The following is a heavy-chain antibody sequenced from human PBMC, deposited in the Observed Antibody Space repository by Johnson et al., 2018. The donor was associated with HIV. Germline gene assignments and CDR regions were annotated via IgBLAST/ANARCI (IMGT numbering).Heavy chain of an antibody. V-gene: IGHV3-7*04. Sequence: VQLVESGGGVVQPGRSLRLSCTTSGFTFSNYWMNWVRQAPGKWLEWVAYIKQDGSAKYYADSVKGRFTISRDNSKNTLYLQMNSLRAEDTAVYYCAREMATIRGYAFDIWGQGTMVTVSS. J-gene: IGHJ3*02. D-gene: IGHD5-24*01. CDR3: AREMATIRGYAFDI. CDR1: GFTFSNYW. CDR2: IKQDGSAK.